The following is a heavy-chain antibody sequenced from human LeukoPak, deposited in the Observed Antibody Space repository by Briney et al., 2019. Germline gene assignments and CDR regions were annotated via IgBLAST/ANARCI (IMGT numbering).Heavy chain of an antibody. D-gene: IGHD6-13*01. CDR3: ARDGRSWIFGQQPDAFDI. V-gene: IGHV4-38-2*02. Sequence: PSETLSLTCTVSGYSISNGYFWGWIRQPPGKGLEWIGSIYHSGSTYYNPSLKSRVTISVDTSKNQFSLKLSSVTAADTAVYYCARDGRSWIFGQQPDAFDIWGQGTMVTVSS. CDR1: GYSISNGYF. J-gene: IGHJ3*02. CDR2: IYHSGST.